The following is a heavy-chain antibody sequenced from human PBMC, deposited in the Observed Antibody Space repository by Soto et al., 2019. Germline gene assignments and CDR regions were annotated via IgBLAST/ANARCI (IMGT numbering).Heavy chain of an antibody. J-gene: IGHJ4*02. D-gene: IGHD2-2*03. Sequence: GGSLRLSCAASGFTFSSYSMNWVRQAPGKGLEWVSSISSSSSYIYYADSVKGRFTISRDNAKNSLYLQMNSLRAEDTAVYYCARIGWMGILVVPQAYWGQGTLVTVSS. V-gene: IGHV3-21*01. CDR3: ARIGWMGILVVPQAY. CDR1: GFTFSSYS. CDR2: ISSSSSYI.